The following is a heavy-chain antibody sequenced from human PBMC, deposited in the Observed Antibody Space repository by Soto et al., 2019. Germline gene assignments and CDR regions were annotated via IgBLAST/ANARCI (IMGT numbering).Heavy chain of an antibody. D-gene: IGHD3-3*01. CDR1: GYTFTSYY. CDR3: ARGEFFPGYYDFWSGYYRYYYGMDV. CDR2: IIPMFGTT. J-gene: IGHJ6*02. V-gene: IGHV1-69*13. Sequence: SVKVSCKASGYTFTSYYMHWVRQAPGQGLEWMGGIIPMFGTTKYAQKFQGRVTITADETTSTAYMEMSSLRSEDTAVYYCARGEFFPGYYDFWSGYYRYYYGMDVWGQGTTVTVSS.